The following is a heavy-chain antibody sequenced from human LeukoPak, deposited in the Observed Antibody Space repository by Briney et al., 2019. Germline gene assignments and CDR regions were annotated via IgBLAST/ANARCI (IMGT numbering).Heavy chain of an antibody. V-gene: IGHV4-31*03. CDR3: ARDRYCSGGSCYSDGMDV. CDR1: GGSISSGDYY. Sequence: PSETLSLTCTVSGGSISSGDYYWSWIRQHPGKGLEWIGYIYYSGSTYYNPSLKSRVTISVDTSKNQFSLKLSSVTAADTAVYYCARDRYCSGGSCYSDGMDVWGQGTTVTVSS. J-gene: IGHJ6*01. CDR2: IYYSGST. D-gene: IGHD2-15*01.